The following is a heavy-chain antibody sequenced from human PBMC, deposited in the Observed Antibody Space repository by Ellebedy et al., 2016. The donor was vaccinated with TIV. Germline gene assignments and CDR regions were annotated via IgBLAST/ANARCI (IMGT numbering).Heavy chain of an antibody. CDR2: INTQFLGT. Sequence: ASVKVSCXASGYPFTAYYIHWSRQAPGQGLEWMGWINTQFLGTTYEEKFKGRVTMTRDTSTSTAYMELSSLRSDDTALYFCARDSDYGGVTNHWYFNLWGRGTLVTVSS. V-gene: IGHV1-2*02. CDR1: GYPFTAYY. CDR3: ARDSDYGGVTNHWYFNL. D-gene: IGHD4-23*01. J-gene: IGHJ2*01.